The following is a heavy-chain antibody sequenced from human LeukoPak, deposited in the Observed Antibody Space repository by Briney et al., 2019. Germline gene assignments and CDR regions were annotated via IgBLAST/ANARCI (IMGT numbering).Heavy chain of an antibody. CDR3: AKVPWTTVVTGYFDY. V-gene: IGHV3-23*01. CDR2: ISGSGGST. D-gene: IGHD4-23*01. Sequence: GRSLRLSCAASGFTFSSYAMSWVRQAPGKGLEWVSAISGSGGSTYYADSVKGRFTISRDNSKNTLYLQMNSLRAEDTAVYYCAKVPWTTVVTGYFDYWGQGTLVTVSS. J-gene: IGHJ4*02. CDR1: GFTFSSYA.